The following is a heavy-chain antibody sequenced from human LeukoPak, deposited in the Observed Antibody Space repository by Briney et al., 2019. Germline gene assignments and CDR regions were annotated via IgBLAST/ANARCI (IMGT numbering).Heavy chain of an antibody. J-gene: IGHJ4*02. Sequence: GGSLRLSCAASGFTFSSYSMNWVRQAPGKGLEWVSYISSSSSTIYYADSVKGRFTISRDNAKNSLYLQMNSLRAEDTAVYYCAREVYGVDYWGQGTLVTVSS. V-gene: IGHV3-48*01. CDR1: GFTFSSYS. CDR2: ISSSSSTI. CDR3: AREVYGVDY. D-gene: IGHD3-16*01.